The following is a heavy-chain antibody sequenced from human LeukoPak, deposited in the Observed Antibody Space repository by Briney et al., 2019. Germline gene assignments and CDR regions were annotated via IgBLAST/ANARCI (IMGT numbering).Heavy chain of an antibody. CDR3: ARDRAPLTTTAVGFDP. V-gene: IGHV1-46*01. Sequence: ASVKISCKASGYTFTTYYMHWVRQAPRHGLEWMGITNPSGGSTTYAQKFQGRVTMTRDTSTSTVYMELNNLRSEDTAVYYCARDRAPLTTTAVGFDPWGQGSPVTVSS. D-gene: IGHD4/OR15-4a*01. CDR1: GYTFTTYY. J-gene: IGHJ5*02. CDR2: TNPSGGST.